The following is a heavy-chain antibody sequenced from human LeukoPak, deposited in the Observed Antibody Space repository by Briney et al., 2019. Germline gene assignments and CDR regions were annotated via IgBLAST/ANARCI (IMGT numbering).Heavy chain of an antibody. J-gene: IGHJ6*03. CDR1: GGSFSGYY. V-gene: IGHV4-34*01. CDR3: ARVYDFWSGSHYKDV. CDR2: INHSGST. D-gene: IGHD3-3*01. Sequence: SETLSLTCAVYGGSFSGYYWSWIRQPPGKGLEWIGEINHSGSTNYNPSLKSRVTISVDTSKNQFSLKLSSVTAADTAVYYCARVYDFWSGSHYKDVWGKGTTVTVSS.